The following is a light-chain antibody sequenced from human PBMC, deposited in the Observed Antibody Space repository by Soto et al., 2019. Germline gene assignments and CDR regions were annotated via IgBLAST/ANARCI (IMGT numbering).Light chain of an antibody. V-gene: IGKV3D-11*01. CDR2: DPS. J-gene: IGKJ1*01. Sequence: AALSVSPGGGVSRGCGAGQGVTTNFACYQQKSGQSPRLLIYDPSNRATGIPARFSGSGSGTDFTLTISSLEPEDFAVYYCQQRSNWLWTFGQGTKVDIK. CDR3: QQRSNWLWT. CDR1: QGVTTN.